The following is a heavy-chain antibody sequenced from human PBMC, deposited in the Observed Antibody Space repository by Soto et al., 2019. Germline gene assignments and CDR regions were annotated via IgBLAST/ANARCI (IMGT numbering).Heavy chain of an antibody. Sequence: EVQLVESGGGLVQPGGSLRLSCAASGFTFSSYDMHWVRQATGKGLEWVSAIVTAGDPYYPGSVKVRFTISRENAKNSLYLKMNSLIAGDTAVYYCAREKRLYSIDVWGQGTTVTAS. CDR2: IVTAGDP. CDR3: AREKRLYSIDV. V-gene: IGHV3-13*05. CDR1: GFTFSSYD. J-gene: IGHJ6*02.